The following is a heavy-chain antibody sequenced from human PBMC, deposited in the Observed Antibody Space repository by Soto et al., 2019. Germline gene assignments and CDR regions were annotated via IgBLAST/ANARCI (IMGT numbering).Heavy chain of an antibody. Sequence: QVQLVQSGGEVKKPGASVEVSCRTSGYMFTTYGMSWVRQAPGQGLEWMAWISAYNGNKKYAQKFQGRVTMTTDTHTSTDSMELRNLTSDDTGTYFCARTGGGMAARPLEYWGQGTLVTVSS. J-gene: IGHJ4*02. D-gene: IGHD6-6*01. CDR3: ARTGGGMAARPLEY. CDR2: ISAYNGNK. CDR1: GYMFTTYG. V-gene: IGHV1-18*04.